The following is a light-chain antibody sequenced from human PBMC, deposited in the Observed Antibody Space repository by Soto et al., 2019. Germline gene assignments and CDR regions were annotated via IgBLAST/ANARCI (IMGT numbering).Light chain of an antibody. J-gene: IGKJ2*01. CDR3: LQHYFYPYT. CDR2: AAS. CDR1: QGIRND. V-gene: IGKV1-6*01. Sequence: AIQMTQSPSSLSASVGDRVTITCRASQGIRNDLGWFQQKLGKAPKLLMYAASSPQSGVPSRFSGSGSGTDFTLTISSLQPEDVATYYCLQHYFYPYTFGQGTKVDIK.